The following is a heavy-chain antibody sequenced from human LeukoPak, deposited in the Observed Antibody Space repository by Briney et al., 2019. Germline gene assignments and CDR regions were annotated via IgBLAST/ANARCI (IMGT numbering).Heavy chain of an antibody. CDR1: GFTFSSYD. V-gene: IGHV3-30*04. Sequence: PGGSLRLSCAASGFTFSSYDMHWARQAPGEGVEGGADISYDGSNKYYADSVKGRFTISRDNSKNTLYLQMNSLRAEDTAVYYCARDQYYVWGSYRDFFDYWGQGTLVTVSS. J-gene: IGHJ4*02. D-gene: IGHD3-16*02. CDR3: ARDQYYVWGSYRDFFDY. CDR2: ISYDGSNK.